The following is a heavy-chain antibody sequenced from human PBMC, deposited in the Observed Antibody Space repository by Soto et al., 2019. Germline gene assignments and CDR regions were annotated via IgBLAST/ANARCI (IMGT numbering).Heavy chain of an antibody. CDR1: GFTFSSYA. D-gene: IGHD3-16*02. J-gene: IGHJ3*02. Sequence: GGSLRLSCAASGFTFSSYAMSWVRQAPGKGLEWVSAISGSGGSTYYADSVKGRFTISSDNSKNTLYLQMNSLRAEDTAVYYCAKDRLHLGELSPDAFDIWGQGTMVTVSS. CDR2: ISGSGGST. CDR3: AKDRLHLGELSPDAFDI. V-gene: IGHV3-23*01.